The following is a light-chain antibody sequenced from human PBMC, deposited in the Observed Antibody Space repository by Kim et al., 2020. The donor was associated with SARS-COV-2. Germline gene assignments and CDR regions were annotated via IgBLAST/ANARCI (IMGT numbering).Light chain of an antibody. CDR3: QQYNNWPRT. J-gene: IGKJ1*01. CDR2: GAS. V-gene: IGKV3-15*01. Sequence: ETVMTQSPATLSVSPGERATLSCRSSQTISSNLAWYQHKPGQAPRLLIYGASTRATGIPARFSGSWSGTEFTLTVSSLQSEDFAVYYCQQYNNWPRTFGQGTKVDIK. CDR1: QTISSN.